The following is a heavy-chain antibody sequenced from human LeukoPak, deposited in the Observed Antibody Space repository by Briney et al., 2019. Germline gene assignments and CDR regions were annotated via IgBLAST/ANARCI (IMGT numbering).Heavy chain of an antibody. J-gene: IGHJ3*02. D-gene: IGHD1-26*01. V-gene: IGHV4-59*01. CDR2: IYYSGST. CDR1: GGFISSYY. CDR3: AGEGAPDAFDI. Sequence: SETLSLTCTVSGGFISSYYWSWIRQPPGKGLEWIGYIYYSGSTNYNPSLKSRVTISVDTSKNQFSLKLSSVTAADTAVYYCAGEGAPDAFDIWGQGTMVTVSS.